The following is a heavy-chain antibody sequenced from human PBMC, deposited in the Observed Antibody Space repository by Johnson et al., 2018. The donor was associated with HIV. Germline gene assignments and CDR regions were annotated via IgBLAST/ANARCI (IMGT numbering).Heavy chain of an antibody. D-gene: IGHD1-1*01. CDR1: GFTFSNYG. CDR3: VRGREGVDNSGGSFDV. V-gene: IGHV3-33*01. J-gene: IGHJ3*01. Sequence: QVQLVESGGGVVPPGRSLRLSCVASGFTFSNYGMHWVRQAPGKGLEWVAAVWYDGSNKYYANSVKGRFTISRDNSKNTLFLQMNSLRPEDTAVFYCVRGREGVDNSGGSFDVWGQGTMVIVSS. CDR2: VWYDGSNK.